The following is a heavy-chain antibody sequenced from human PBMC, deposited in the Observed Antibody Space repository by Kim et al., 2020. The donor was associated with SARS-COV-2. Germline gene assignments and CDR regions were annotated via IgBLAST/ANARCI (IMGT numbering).Heavy chain of an antibody. V-gene: IGHV6-1*01. J-gene: IGHJ4*02. D-gene: IGHD6-6*01. CDR2: TYYRSKWYN. Sequence: SQTLSLTCAISGDSVSSNSAAWNWIRQSPSRGLEWLGRTYYRSKWYNDYAVSVKSRISINADTSKNQFSLQLNSVTPEDTAVYYCARDLRDFAALYFDYWGQGTLVTVSS. CDR1: GDSVSSNSAA. CDR3: ARDLRDFAALYFDY.